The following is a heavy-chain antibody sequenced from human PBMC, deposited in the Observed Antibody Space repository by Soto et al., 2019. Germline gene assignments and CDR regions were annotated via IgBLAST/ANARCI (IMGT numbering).Heavy chain of an antibody. V-gene: IGHV1-8*01. CDR1: GYTFTSYD. D-gene: IGHD4-17*01. Sequence: QVQLVQSGAEVKKPGASVKVSCKASGYTFTSYDINWVRQATGQGLEWMGWMNPNSGNTGYAQKFQGRVTMTRNTSISTAYMELSSLRSEDTAGFYCARSTVPLDYYYYMDVWGKGTTVTVSS. CDR2: MNPNSGNT. J-gene: IGHJ6*03. CDR3: ARSTVPLDYYYYMDV.